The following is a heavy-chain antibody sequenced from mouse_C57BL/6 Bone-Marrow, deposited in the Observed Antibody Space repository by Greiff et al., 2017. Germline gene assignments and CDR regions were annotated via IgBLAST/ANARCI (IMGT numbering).Heavy chain of an antibody. CDR2: IYPRSGNT. CDR3: ARYYGNYLYYAMDY. J-gene: IGHJ4*01. V-gene: IGHV1-81*01. D-gene: IGHD2-1*01. Sequence: QVQLQQPGAELVMPGASVKLSCKASGYTFTSYWMHWVKQRTGQGLEWIGEIYPRSGNTYYNEKFKGKATLTADKSSSTAYMELRSLTSEDSAVYFCARYYGNYLYYAMDYWGQGTSVTVSS. CDR1: GYTFTSYW.